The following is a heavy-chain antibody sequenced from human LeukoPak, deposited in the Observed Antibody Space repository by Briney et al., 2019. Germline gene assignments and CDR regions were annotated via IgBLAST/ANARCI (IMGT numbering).Heavy chain of an antibody. J-gene: IGHJ3*02. CDR1: GFTFSNYA. Sequence: PGTSLRLSCAASGFTFSNYAMHWVRQAPGKGLEWVAVISYDGSNKYYADSVKGRFTISRDNSKNTLYLQMNSLRTEDTAVYYCARGAIAVFGVVVNPHALGIWGRGTMVTVSS. V-gene: IGHV3-30*04. CDR3: ARGAIAVFGVVVNPHALGI. CDR2: ISYDGSNK. D-gene: IGHD3-3*01.